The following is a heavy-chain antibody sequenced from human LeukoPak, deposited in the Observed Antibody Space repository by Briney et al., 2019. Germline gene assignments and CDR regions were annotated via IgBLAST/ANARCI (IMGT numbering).Heavy chain of an antibody. CDR2: ISAYDGNT. V-gene: IGHV1-18*01. CDR1: GYTFTSYG. CDR3: ARDRYSYCGSTNCLNAFDI. J-gene: IGHJ3*02. D-gene: IGHD2-2*01. Sequence: GASVKVSCKASGYTFTSYGISWVRQAPGQGLEWMGWISAYDGNTNYAQKLQGRVTMTTDTSTSTAFMELRSLRSDDTAVYYCARDRYSYCGSTNCLNAFDIWGQGTMVTVSS.